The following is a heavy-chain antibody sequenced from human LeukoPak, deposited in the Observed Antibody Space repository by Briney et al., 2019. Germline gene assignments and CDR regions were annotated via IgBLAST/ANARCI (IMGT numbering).Heavy chain of an antibody. CDR3: ARGGIVGATIDY. Sequence: SETLSLTCTVSGGSISSSSYYWGWIRQPPGKGLEWIGSIYYSGSTYYNPSLKSRVTISVDTSKSQFSLKLSSVTAADTAVYYCARGGIVGATIDYWGQGTLVTVSS. J-gene: IGHJ4*02. V-gene: IGHV4-39*07. CDR1: GGSISSSSYY. D-gene: IGHD1-26*01. CDR2: IYYSGST.